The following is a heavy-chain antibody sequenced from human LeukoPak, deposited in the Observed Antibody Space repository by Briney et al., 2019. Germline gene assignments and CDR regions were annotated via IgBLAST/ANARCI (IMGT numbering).Heavy chain of an antibody. J-gene: IGHJ5*02. D-gene: IGHD6-19*01. CDR1: GYTFTSYA. V-gene: IGHV1-3*01. CDR2: INAGNGNT. Sequence: ASVKVSCKASGYTFTSYAMHWVRQAPGQRLEWMGWINAGNGNTKYSQKFQGRVTITRDTSASTAYMELSSLRSEDTAVYYCARDGPLIAVALNNWFDPWGRGTLVTVSS. CDR3: ARDGPLIAVALNNWFDP.